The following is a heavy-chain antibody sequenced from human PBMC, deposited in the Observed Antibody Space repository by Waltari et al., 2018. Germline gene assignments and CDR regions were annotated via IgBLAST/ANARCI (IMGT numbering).Heavy chain of an antibody. CDR1: GGSFSGYY. J-gene: IGHJ3*02. CDR2: INHSGST. D-gene: IGHD3-10*01. CDR3: AVARGVRGAFDI. Sequence: QVQLQQWGAGLLKPSETLSLTCAVYGGSFSGYYWSWIRQPPGKGLEWIGEINHSGSTNNNPSLKSRVTISVDTSKNQFSLKLSSVTAADTAVYYCAVARGVRGAFDIWGQGTMVTVSS. V-gene: IGHV4-34*01.